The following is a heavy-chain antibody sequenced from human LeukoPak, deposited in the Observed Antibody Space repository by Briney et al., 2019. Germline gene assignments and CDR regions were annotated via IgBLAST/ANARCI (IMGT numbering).Heavy chain of an antibody. D-gene: IGHD3-22*01. CDR2: ISYDGSNK. CDR1: GFTFSSYA. CDR3: ARVRDSSGYYWYYYYYYYGMDV. V-gene: IGHV3-30-3*01. Sequence: PGGSLRLSCAASGFTFSSYAMHWVRQAPGKGLEWVAVISYDGSNKYYADSVKGRFTISRDNSKNTLYLQMNSLRAEDTAVYYCARVRDSSGYYWYYYYYYYGMDVWGQGTTVTVSS. J-gene: IGHJ6*02.